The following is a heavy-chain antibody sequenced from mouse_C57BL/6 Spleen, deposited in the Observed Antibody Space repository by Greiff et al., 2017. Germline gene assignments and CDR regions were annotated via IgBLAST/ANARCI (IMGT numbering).Heavy chain of an antibody. Sequence: VQLQQSGPELVKPGASVKISCKASGYSFTGYYMNWVKQSPEKSLEWIGEINPSTGGTTYNQKFTAKATLTVDKSSSTAYMQLKSLTSEDSAVYYCARGGGLYYGSSYDYAMDYWGQGTSVTVSS. CDR1: GYSFTGYY. CDR3: ARGGGLYYGSSYDYAMDY. D-gene: IGHD1-1*01. CDR2: INPSTGGT. J-gene: IGHJ4*01. V-gene: IGHV1-42*01.